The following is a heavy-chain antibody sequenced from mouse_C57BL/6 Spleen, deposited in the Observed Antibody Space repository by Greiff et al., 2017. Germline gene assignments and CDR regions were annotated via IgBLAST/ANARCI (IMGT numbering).Heavy chain of an antibody. J-gene: IGHJ3*01. CDR2: INPNNGGT. Sequence: EVQLQQSGPELVKPGASVKISCKASGYTFTDYYMNWVKQSHGKSLEWIGDINPNNGGTSYNQKFKGKATLTVDKSSSTAYMELRSLTSEDSAVYYCASGYWDYGSIAYWGQGTLVTVSA. D-gene: IGHD1-1*01. CDR3: ASGYWDYGSIAY. CDR1: GYTFTDYY. V-gene: IGHV1-26*01.